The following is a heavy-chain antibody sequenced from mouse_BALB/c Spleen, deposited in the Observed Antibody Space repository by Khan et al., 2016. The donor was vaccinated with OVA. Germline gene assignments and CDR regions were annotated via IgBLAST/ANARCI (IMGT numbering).Heavy chain of an antibody. Sequence: EVELVESGGGLVKPGGSLKLSCAASGFIFSNYAMSWIRQTPEKRLAWVATISSGGSFNYYPDSVKGRFPISRDNANNTLYLQMGSLRSEDTAMLYCARPPGYDGSNSFDYWGQGTSLTVSS. CDR3: ARPPGYDGSNSFDY. V-gene: IGHV5-9-3*01. J-gene: IGHJ2*02. CDR1: GFIFSNYA. D-gene: IGHD1-1*01. CDR2: ISSGGSFN.